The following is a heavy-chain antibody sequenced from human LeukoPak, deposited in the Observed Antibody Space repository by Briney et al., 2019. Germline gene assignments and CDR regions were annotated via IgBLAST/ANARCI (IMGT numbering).Heavy chain of an antibody. Sequence: GGSLRLSCAASGFTFSSYSMNWVRQAPGKGLEWVSSISSSSSYIYYADSVKGRFTISRDNAKNSLYLQMNSLRAEDTAVYYCARASSYYYDSSGYYPEDYFDYWGQGTLVTVSS. CDR2: ISSSSSYI. CDR3: ARASSYYYDSSGYYPEDYFDY. CDR1: GFTFSSYS. V-gene: IGHV3-21*01. D-gene: IGHD3-22*01. J-gene: IGHJ4*02.